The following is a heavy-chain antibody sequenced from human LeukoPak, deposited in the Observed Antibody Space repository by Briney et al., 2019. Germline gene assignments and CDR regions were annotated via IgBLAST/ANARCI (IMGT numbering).Heavy chain of an antibody. J-gene: IGHJ4*02. Sequence: PGGSLRLSCAGSGFAFDDCAMHWVRQVPGKGLEWVSCISWNSGTIGYADSVKGRFTISRDNAKKSLYLQMNSLRAEDTAVYYCARVPGDYWGQGTLVTVSS. V-gene: IGHV3-9*01. CDR2: ISWNSGTI. CDR3: ARVPGDY. CDR1: GFAFDDCA.